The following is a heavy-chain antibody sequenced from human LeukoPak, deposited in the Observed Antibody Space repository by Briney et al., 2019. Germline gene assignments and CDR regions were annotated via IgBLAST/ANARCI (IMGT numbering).Heavy chain of an antibody. J-gene: IGHJ4*02. D-gene: IGHD6-13*01. V-gene: IGHV3-21*01. CDR2: ISSSSSYI. CDR3: ARGRLVAAAGTELYHFDY. CDR1: GFTFSSYS. Sequence: GGSLRLSCAVSGFTFSSYSMNWVRQAPGKGLEWVSSISSSSSYIYFADSVKGRFTISRDNAKNSLYLQMNSLRAEDTAVYYCARGRLVAAAGTELYHFDYWGQGTLVTVSS.